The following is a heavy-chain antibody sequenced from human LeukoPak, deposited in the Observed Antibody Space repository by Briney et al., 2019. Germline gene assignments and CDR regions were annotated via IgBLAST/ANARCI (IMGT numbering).Heavy chain of an antibody. CDR1: GFTFSSYW. J-gene: IGHJ4*02. Sequence: GGSLRLSCAASGFTFSSYWMSWVRQAPGKGLEWVANIKQDGSEKYYVDSVKGRFTISRDSSKNTLYLQMNSLTAEDTAVYYCAKGQELDDGVFDYWGQGTLVTVSS. V-gene: IGHV3-7*05. CDR3: AKGQELDDGVFDY. D-gene: IGHD3/OR15-3a*01. CDR2: IKQDGSEK.